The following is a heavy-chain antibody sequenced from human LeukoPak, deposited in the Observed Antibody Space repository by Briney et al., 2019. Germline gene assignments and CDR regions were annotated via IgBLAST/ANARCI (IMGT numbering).Heavy chain of an antibody. J-gene: IGHJ6*03. D-gene: IGHD6-6*01. Sequence: ASVKVSCKASGYAFSNFYIHWVRQAPGQGLEWMGWINPNSGGTNYAQKFQGRVTMTRDTSISTAYMELSRLRSDDTAVYYCARDLDDSSSSADYYYYMDVWGKGTTVTVSS. CDR2: INPNSGGT. V-gene: IGHV1-2*02. CDR3: ARDLDDSSSSADYYYYMDV. CDR1: GYAFSNFY.